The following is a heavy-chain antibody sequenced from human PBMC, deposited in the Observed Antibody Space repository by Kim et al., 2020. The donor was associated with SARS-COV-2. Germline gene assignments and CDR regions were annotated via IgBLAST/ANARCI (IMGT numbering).Heavy chain of an antibody. Sequence: GGSLRLSCAASGFTFDDYAMHWVRQAPGKGLEWVSGISWNSGSIGYADSVKGRFTISRDNAKNSLYLQMNSLRAEDTALYYCAKDTSGGYYDSSGYYSGRWFDPWGQGTLVTVSS. D-gene: IGHD3-22*01. CDR3: AKDTSGGYYDSSGYYSGRWFDP. J-gene: IGHJ5*02. CDR2: ISWNSGSI. V-gene: IGHV3-9*01. CDR1: GFTFDDYA.